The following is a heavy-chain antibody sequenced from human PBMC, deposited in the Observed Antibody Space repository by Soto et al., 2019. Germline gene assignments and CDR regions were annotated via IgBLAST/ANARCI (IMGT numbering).Heavy chain of an antibody. Sequence: EVPLVESGGGLVQPGGSLKLSCAASGFTFSGSAMHWVRQASGKGLEWVGRIRSKANNYATAYAASVKGRFTISRDDSKNTAYLQMNSLKTEDTAVYYCTRHALQYCGGDCYLLPYFDLWGRGTLVTVSS. CDR1: GFTFSGSA. V-gene: IGHV3-73*02. CDR3: TRHALQYCGGDCYLLPYFDL. J-gene: IGHJ2*01. D-gene: IGHD2-21*02. CDR2: IRSKANNYAT.